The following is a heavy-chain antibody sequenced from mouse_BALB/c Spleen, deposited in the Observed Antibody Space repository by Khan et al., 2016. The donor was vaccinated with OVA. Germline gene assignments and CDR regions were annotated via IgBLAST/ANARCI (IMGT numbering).Heavy chain of an antibody. V-gene: IGHV1S41*01. CDR3: ARENDYGRNGCALAY. D-gene: IGHD1-1*01. Sequence: DLVKPGASVKLSCKASGYTFTSYWIHWIKQRPGQGLEWIGRIDPGSGSTNYNEMFKGKATLTVDTSSSTAYIQLSSLTYEDSAVYYCARENDYGRNGCALAYWGQGTSVTVSA. J-gene: IGHJ4*01. CDR2: IDPGSGST. CDR1: GYTFTSYW.